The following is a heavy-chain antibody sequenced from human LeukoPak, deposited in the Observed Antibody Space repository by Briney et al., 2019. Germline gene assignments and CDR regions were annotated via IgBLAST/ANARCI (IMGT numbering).Heavy chain of an antibody. Sequence: LGGSLRLSCAASGFTFSTYWMTWVRQAPGKGLEWVASLNEDGSEKYYVDSVKGRFTISRDNAQKSLYLEMKSLSAKDTAVCYCARAVTSTEGYWGQGTLVTVSS. V-gene: IGHV3-7*03. CDR1: GFTFSTYW. CDR2: LNEDGSEK. CDR3: ARAVTSTEGY. J-gene: IGHJ4*02.